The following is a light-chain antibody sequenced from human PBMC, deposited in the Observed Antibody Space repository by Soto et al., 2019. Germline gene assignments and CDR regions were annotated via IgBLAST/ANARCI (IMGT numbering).Light chain of an antibody. V-gene: IGKV3-20*01. CDR3: QQYGSSLFT. J-gene: IGKJ3*01. CDR1: QSVSSKY. Sequence: EIVLTQSPGTLSFSPGERATLSCRASQSVSSKYLAWYQQKPGQAPRVLIYGTSIRASGVPERFSGGGSGTDFTLTITRLEPEDFAVYYCQQYGSSLFTFGPGT. CDR2: GTS.